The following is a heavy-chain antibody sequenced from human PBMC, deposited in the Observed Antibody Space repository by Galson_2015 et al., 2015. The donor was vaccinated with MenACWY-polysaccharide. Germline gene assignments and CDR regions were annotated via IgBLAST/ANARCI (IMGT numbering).Heavy chain of an antibody. CDR2: IRHNGDNT. CDR3: TTGLITMIVVVITGTDY. CDR1: GFSFTDHY. D-gene: IGHD3-22*01. V-gene: IGHV3-23*01. Sequence: SLRLSCAASGFSFTDHYMDWVRQAPGKGLEWVSAIRHNGDNTYYADSVKGRFTISRDNSKNTLYLQMNSLKTEDTAVYYCTTGLITMIVVVITGTDYWGQGILVTVSS. J-gene: IGHJ4*02.